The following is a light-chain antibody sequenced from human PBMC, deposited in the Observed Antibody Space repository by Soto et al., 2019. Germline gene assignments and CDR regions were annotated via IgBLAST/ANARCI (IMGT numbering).Light chain of an antibody. CDR2: DVS. J-gene: IGLJ1*01. V-gene: IGLV2-11*01. Sequence: QSALTQPLSVSGSPGQSVTISCTGTNSDVGGYNYVSWYQQHPGKAPKLMIYDVSKRPSGVPDRFSGSKSGTTASLTISGLQAEDEADYYCCLFAGSYTSDVFGTGTKLTVL. CDR3: CLFAGSYTSDV. CDR1: NSDVGGYNY.